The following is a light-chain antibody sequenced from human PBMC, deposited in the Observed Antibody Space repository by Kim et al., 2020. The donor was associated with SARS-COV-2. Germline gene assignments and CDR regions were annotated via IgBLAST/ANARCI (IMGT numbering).Light chain of an antibody. CDR2: DAS. Sequence: LAWSPGERATLSGRASQSISYYLAWYQHKPGQAPRLLIYDASNRATGIPARFSGSGSGTDFTLTITSLEPEDFAVYYCQQRSVWYTFGQGTKLEI. J-gene: IGKJ2*01. V-gene: IGKV3-11*01. CDR3: QQRSVWYT. CDR1: QSISYY.